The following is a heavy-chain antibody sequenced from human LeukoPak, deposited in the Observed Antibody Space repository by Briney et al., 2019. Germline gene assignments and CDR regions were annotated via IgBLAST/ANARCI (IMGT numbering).Heavy chain of an antibody. Sequence: SVKVSCKASGGTFSSYAISWVRQAPGQGLEWMGRIIPILGIANYAQKFQGRITITADKSTSTAYMELSSLRSEDTAVYYCARDSDDSSGYYAYWGQGTLVTVSS. J-gene: IGHJ4*02. CDR3: ARDSDDSSGYYAY. V-gene: IGHV1-69*04. D-gene: IGHD3-22*01. CDR2: IIPILGIA. CDR1: GGTFSSYA.